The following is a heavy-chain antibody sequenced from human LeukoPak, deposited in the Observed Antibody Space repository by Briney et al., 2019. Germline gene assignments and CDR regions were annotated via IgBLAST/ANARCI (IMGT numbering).Heavy chain of an antibody. Sequence: ASVKVSCKASGGTFSSYAISWVRQAPGQGLEWMGGIIPIFGTANYAQKFQGRVTITADESTSTAYMELNSLRAEDTALYYCAKGEGYCRSTSCYEEDYYYYAMDVWGQGTTVTVSS. V-gene: IGHV1-69*01. CDR3: AKGEGYCRSTSCYEEDYYYYAMDV. CDR1: GGTFSSYA. D-gene: IGHD2-2*01. CDR2: IIPIFGTA. J-gene: IGHJ6*02.